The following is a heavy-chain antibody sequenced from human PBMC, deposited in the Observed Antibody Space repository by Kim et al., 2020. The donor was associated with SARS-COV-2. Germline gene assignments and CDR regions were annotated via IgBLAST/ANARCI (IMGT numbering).Heavy chain of an antibody. CDR3: ARDLNPYCSSTSCYAAGGFSAFDI. Sequence: GGSLRLSCAASGFTFDDYGMSWVRQAPGKGLEWVSGINWNGGSTGYADSVKGRFTISRDNAKNSLYLQMNSLRAEDTALYYCARDLNPYCSSTSCYAAGGFSAFDIWGQGTMVTVSS. D-gene: IGHD2-2*01. CDR1: GFTFDDYG. CDR2: INWNGGST. V-gene: IGHV3-20*04. J-gene: IGHJ3*02.